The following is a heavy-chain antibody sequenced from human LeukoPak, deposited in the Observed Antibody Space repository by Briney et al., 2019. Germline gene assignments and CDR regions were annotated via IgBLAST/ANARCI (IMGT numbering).Heavy chain of an antibody. V-gene: IGHV4-38-2*02. J-gene: IGHJ4*02. CDR1: GYSISSGYY. CDR3: ARDPHSYYYDSSGSSEVSDY. CDR2: IYHSGST. D-gene: IGHD3-22*01. Sequence: SETLSLTCTVSGYSISSGYYWGWIRQPPGKGLEWIGSIYHSGSTYYNPSLKSRVTISVDTSKNQFSLKLSSVIAADTAVYYCARDPHSYYYDSSGSSEVSDYWGQGTLVTVSS.